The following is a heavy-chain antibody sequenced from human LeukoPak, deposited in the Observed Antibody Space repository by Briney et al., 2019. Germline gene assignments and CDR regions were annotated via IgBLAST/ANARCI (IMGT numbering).Heavy chain of an antibody. J-gene: IGHJ4*02. CDR2: INPSGGST. D-gene: IGHD3-10*01. V-gene: IGHV1-46*01. CDR3: ARSFGSGIEWLKWPDY. CDR1: GYTFTNYY. Sequence: ASVKVSCKASGYTFTNYYLHWVRQAPGQGLEWLGIINPSGGSTSYAQRFQGRVTMTRDTSTSTVYLELSSLRFEDTAVYYCARSFGSGIEWLKWPDYWGQGTLVTVSS.